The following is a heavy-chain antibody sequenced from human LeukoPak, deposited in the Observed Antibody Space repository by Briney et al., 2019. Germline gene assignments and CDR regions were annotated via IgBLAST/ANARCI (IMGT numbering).Heavy chain of an antibody. CDR3: AGNRWLQRYYFDY. CDR2: ISYDGSNK. J-gene: IGHJ4*02. CDR1: GFTFSSYG. V-gene: IGHV3-30*03. Sequence: GGSLRLSCAASGFTFSSYGMHWVRQAPGKGLEWVAVISYDGSNKYYADSVKGRFTISRDNSKNTLYLQMNSLRAEDTAVCYCAGNRWLQRYYFDYWGQGTLVTVSS. D-gene: IGHD5-24*01.